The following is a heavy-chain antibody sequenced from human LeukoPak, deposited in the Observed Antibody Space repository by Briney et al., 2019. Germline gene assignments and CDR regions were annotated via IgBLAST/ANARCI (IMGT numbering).Heavy chain of an antibody. CDR3: ARLAAYNNYYFDY. Sequence: PSETLSLTCTVSGGSISSNSYFWAWIRQPPGKGLEWIGGIFYSGTTYYNPSLKSRVTISVDTSKNQFSLKVASVTAADTAVYYSARLAAYNNYYFDYWGQGILVTVSS. V-gene: IGHV4-39*01. CDR2: IFYSGTT. CDR1: GGSISSNSYF. J-gene: IGHJ4*02. D-gene: IGHD1-1*01.